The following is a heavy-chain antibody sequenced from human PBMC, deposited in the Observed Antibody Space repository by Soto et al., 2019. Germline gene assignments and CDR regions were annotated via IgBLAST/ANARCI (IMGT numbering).Heavy chain of an antibody. V-gene: IGHV4-34*01. J-gene: IGHJ6*02. CDR1: GGSFSGYY. CDR3: HGRRITMVRSRYYYGMDV. D-gene: IGHD3-10*01. CDR2: INHSGST. Sequence: PSETLSLTCAVYGGSFSGYYWSWIRQPPGKGLEWIGEINHSGSTNYNPSLKSRVTISVDTSKNQFSLKLSSVTAADTAVYYCHGRRITMVRSRYYYGMDVWGQGTTVTVSS.